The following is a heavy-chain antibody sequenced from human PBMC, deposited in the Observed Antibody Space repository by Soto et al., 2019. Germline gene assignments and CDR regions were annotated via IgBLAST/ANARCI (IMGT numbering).Heavy chain of an antibody. CDR2: IKQDGSEK. J-gene: IGHJ4*02. CDR1: GFNFNTFW. CDR3: AREDILLVPATIRSLY. D-gene: IGHD2-2*01. V-gene: IGHV3-7*01. Sequence: GGSLRLSCAASGFNFNTFWMSWVRQAPGQGLEWVANIKQDGSEKYYVDSVNGRFTISRDNAKNSLYLQMNSLRAEDTAVYYCAREDILLVPATIRSLYWGQGTLVTVSS.